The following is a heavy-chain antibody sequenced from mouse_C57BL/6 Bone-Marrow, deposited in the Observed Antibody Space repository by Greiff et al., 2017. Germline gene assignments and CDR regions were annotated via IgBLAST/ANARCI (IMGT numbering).Heavy chain of an antibody. V-gene: IGHV5-6*01. D-gene: IGHD2-1*01. CDR1: GFTFSSYG. CDR3: ARSDYGNYEDY. J-gene: IGHJ2*01. Sequence: EVKLVESGGDLVKPGGSLKLSCAASGFTFSSYGMSWVRQTPDKRLEWVATISSGGSYTCYPDSVKGRFTISRDNAKNTLYLQMSSLKSEDTAMYYCARSDYGNYEDYWGQGTTSTVSS. CDR2: ISSGGSYT.